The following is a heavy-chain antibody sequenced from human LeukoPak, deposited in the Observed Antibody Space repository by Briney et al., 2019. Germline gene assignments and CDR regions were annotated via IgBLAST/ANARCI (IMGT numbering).Heavy chain of an antibody. CDR2: IYYSGST. Sequence: SETLSLTCTVSGGSISSYYWSWIRQPPGKGLEWIWYIYYSGSTNYNPSLKSRVTISVDTSKNQFSLKLSSVTAADTAVYYCARDNLTYSSSWGRYYYYGMDVWGQGTTVTVSS. J-gene: IGHJ6*02. CDR1: GGSISSYY. V-gene: IGHV4-59*01. CDR3: ARDNLTYSSSWGRYYYYGMDV. D-gene: IGHD6-13*01.